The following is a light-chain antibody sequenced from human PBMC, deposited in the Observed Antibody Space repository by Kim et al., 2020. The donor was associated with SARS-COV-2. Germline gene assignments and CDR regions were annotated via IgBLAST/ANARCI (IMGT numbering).Light chain of an antibody. Sequence: DIQLTQSPSSLSASVGDRVSITCRSSQSIDTSLHWFQQRPGKAPALLVRGASALQSDIPSRFIGTGSGTDFTLTIDTLQPEDFATYYCQQSYSTPYTFGQGTKLEI. J-gene: IGKJ2*01. CDR2: GAS. CDR1: QSIDTS. V-gene: IGKV1-39*01. CDR3: QQSYSTPYT.